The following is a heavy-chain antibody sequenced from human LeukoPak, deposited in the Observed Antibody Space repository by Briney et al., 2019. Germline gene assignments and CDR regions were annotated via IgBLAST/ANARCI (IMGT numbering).Heavy chain of an antibody. CDR3: ARVVVVGATPDY. D-gene: IGHD2-15*01. J-gene: IGHJ4*02. Sequence: PSETLSLTCTVSGGSISSYYWSWIRQPPGKGLEWIGYIYYSGSTYYNPSLKSRVTISVDTSKNQFSLKLSSVTAADTAVYYCARVVVVGATPDYWGQGTLVTVSS. V-gene: IGHV4-59*08. CDR1: GGSISSYY. CDR2: IYYSGST.